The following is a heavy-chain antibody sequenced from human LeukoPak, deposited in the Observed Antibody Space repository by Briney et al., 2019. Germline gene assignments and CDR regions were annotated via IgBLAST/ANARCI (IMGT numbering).Heavy chain of an antibody. J-gene: IGHJ4*02. Sequence: PGGSLRLSCAASGFIFSSYGMSWVRQAPGKGLEWVSAISGSGGSTYYADSVKGRFTISRDNAKNSVFLEMNSLRAEDTAVYYCAKYGGDSGVAFASWGQGTLVTVSS. D-gene: IGHD2-21*02. CDR3: AKYGGDSGVAFAS. CDR2: ISGSGGST. V-gene: IGHV3-23*01. CDR1: GFIFSSYG.